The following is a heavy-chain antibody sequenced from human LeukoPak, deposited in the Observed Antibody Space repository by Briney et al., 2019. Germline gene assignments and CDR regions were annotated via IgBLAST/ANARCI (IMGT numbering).Heavy chain of an antibody. CDR3: ARVVAVAVYDY. V-gene: IGHV4-59*01. CDR1: GASISSYY. D-gene: IGHD6-19*01. J-gene: IGHJ4*02. CDR2: IYYSGST. Sequence: PSETLSLTCTVSGASISSYYWSWIRQPPGKGLEWIGYIYYSGSTNYNPSLKSRVTISVDTSKNQFSLNLSSVTAADTAVYYCARVVAVAVYDYWGQGTLVTVFS.